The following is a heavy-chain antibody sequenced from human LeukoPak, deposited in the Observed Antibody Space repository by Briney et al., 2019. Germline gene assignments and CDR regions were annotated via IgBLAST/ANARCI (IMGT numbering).Heavy chain of an antibody. D-gene: IGHD6-13*01. CDR1: GITFSNYA. CDR2: ISINGDNT. V-gene: IGHV3-64*01. Sequence: GGSLRLSCAASGITFSNYAMHWVRQAPGKGLEYVATISINGDNTYYANSVKGRFTISRDNSKNTLYLQMGRLRIEDMAVYYCARNQQLEYYYYYYMDVWGKGTTVTVSS. CDR3: ARNQQLEYYYYYYMDV. J-gene: IGHJ6*03.